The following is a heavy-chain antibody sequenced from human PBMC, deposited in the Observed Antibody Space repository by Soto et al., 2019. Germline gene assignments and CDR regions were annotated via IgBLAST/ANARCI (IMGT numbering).Heavy chain of an antibody. J-gene: IGHJ6*02. CDR3: AKDPGIAVAGPVRYYYGMDV. D-gene: IGHD6-19*01. Sequence: PGGSLRLSCAASGFTFSSYAMSWVRQAPGKGLEWVSAISGSGGSTYYADSVKGRFTISRDNSKNTLYLQMNSLRAEDTAVYYCAKDPGIAVAGPVRYYYGMDVWGQGTTVTVSS. CDR1: GFTFSSYA. V-gene: IGHV3-23*01. CDR2: ISGSGGST.